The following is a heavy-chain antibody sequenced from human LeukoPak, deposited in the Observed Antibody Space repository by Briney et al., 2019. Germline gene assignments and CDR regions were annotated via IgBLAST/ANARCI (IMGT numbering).Heavy chain of an antibody. CDR2: IYYSGST. CDR3: ARLYYDFWCGYHFDP. V-gene: IGHV4-31*03. Sequence: PSETLSLTCTVSGGSISSSSYYWGWIRLPPGKGLEWIGYIYYSGSTYYNPSLKSRVTISVDTSKNQFSLKLSFVTAADTAVYYCARLYYDFWCGYHFDPWGQGTLVTVSS. D-gene: IGHD3-3*01. J-gene: IGHJ5*02. CDR1: GGSISSSSYY.